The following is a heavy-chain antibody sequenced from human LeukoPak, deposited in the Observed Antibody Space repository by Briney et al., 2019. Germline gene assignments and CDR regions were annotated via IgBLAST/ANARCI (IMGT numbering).Heavy chain of an antibody. CDR1: GFTFSTYS. J-gene: IGHJ4*02. Sequence: QPGGSLRLSCAASGFTFSTYSMTWVRQGPGKGLEWVSSIYNSGVKIFYADSVKGRFTISRDNSKNTLYLPMNSLRVEDTAVYYCAKDVAPASGWDLDYWGQGTLVTVSS. CDR2: IYNSGVKI. D-gene: IGHD6-19*01. CDR3: AKDVAPASGWDLDY. V-gene: IGHV3-23*01.